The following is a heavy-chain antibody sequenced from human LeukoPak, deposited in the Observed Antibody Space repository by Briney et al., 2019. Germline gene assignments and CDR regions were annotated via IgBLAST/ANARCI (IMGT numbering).Heavy chain of an antibody. CDR2: ISKNGVGT. Sequence: GGSLRLSCAGSGFIFSRYAVSWVRQAPGKGLEWVSAISKNGVGTYYADSVKGRFTISRDSSKNTVYLQMNSLRAEDTAVYYCARDREPLRYFDTWGQGTLVTVSS. J-gene: IGHJ4*02. V-gene: IGHV3-23*01. CDR3: ARDREPLRYFDT. CDR1: GFIFSRYA. D-gene: IGHD3-9*01.